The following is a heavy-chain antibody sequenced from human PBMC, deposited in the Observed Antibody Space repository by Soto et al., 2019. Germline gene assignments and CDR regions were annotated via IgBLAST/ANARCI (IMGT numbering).Heavy chain of an antibody. J-gene: IGHJ4*02. V-gene: IGHV4-59*01. CDR3: ARVDSSGWYPLCY. Sequence: PSETLSLTCTVSGGSINSYYWSWIRQPPGKGLEWIGYMSYSGSTNYDPSLKSRVTISLDTSKNQFSLKLNSVTAADTAVYYCARVDSSGWYPLCYWGQGTLVTVPQ. CDR1: GGSINSYY. CDR2: MSYSGST. D-gene: IGHD6-19*01.